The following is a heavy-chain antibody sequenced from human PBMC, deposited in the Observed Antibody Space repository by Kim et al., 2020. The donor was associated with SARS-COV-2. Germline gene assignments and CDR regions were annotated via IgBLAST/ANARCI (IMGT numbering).Heavy chain of an antibody. V-gene: IGHV4-61*01. CDR2: IYYSGST. J-gene: IGHJ4*02. CDR3: ARVILERYYDSGYYFDY. Sequence: SETLSLTCTVSGGSVSSGSYYWSWIRQPPGKGLEWIGYIYYSGSTNYNPSLKSRVTISVDTSKNQFSLKLSSVTAADTAVYYCARVILERYYDSGYYFDYWGQGTLVTVSS. CDR1: GGSVSSGSYY. D-gene: IGHD3-22*01.